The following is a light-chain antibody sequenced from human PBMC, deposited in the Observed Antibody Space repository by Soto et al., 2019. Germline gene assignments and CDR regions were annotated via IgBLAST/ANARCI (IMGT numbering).Light chain of an antibody. CDR2: AAS. Sequence: AIRMTQSPSSLSASTGDRVTITCRASQGISSYLAWYQQKPGKAPKLLIYAASTLQSGVPSRFSGSGSGTDFTLTISCLPSEDLATYYCQQYYSYPQTFGQGTKVDIK. CDR1: QGISSY. CDR3: QQYYSYPQT. V-gene: IGKV1-8*01. J-gene: IGKJ1*01.